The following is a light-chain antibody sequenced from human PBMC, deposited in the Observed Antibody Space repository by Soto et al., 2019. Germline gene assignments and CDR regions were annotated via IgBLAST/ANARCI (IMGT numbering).Light chain of an antibody. CDR3: QQSL. V-gene: IGKV1-5*01. CDR1: QSISSW. CDR2: DAS. J-gene: IGKJ4*01. Sequence: DIQMTQSPSTLSASVGDRVTITCRASQSISSWLAWYQQKPGKAPKLLIYDASSLESGVPSRFSGSGSVTEFTLTLSSLQPDDFATYCCQQSLFGGGTKVEIK.